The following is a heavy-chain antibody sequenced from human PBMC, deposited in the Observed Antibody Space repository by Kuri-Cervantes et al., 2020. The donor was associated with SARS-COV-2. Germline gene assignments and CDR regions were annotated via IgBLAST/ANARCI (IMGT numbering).Heavy chain of an antibody. J-gene: IGHJ5*02. Sequence: SETLSLTCTVSGGSISSSSYYWGWIRQPPGKGLEWIGGIYYSGSTYYNPSLKSRVTISVDTSKNQFSLKLSSVTAADTAVYYCASPRRDGYKLIPDPGWSFDPWGQGTLVTVSS. CDR1: GGSISSSSYY. V-gene: IGHV4-39*01. D-gene: IGHD5-24*01. CDR2: IYYSGST. CDR3: ASPRRDGYKLIPDPGWSFDP.